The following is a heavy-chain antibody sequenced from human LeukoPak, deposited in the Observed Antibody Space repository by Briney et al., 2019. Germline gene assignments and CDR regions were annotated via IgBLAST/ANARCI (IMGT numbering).Heavy chain of an antibody. J-gene: IGHJ3*02. CDR3: ARGQYYDSSGYYHTPLGAFDI. D-gene: IGHD3-22*01. CDR1: GYTFTSYY. V-gene: IGHV1-46*01. CDR2: INPSGGST. Sequence: ASVKVSCKASGYTFTSYYMHWVRQAPGQGLEWMGIINPSGGSTSYAQKFQGRVTMTRDMSTSTVYMELSSLRSEDTAVYYCARGQYYDSSGYYHTPLGAFDIWGQGTMVTVSS.